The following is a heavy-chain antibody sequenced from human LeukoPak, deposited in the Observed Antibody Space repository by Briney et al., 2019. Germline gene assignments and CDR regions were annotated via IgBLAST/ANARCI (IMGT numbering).Heavy chain of an antibody. CDR1: GFTFSTYA. D-gene: IGHD5-24*01. V-gene: IGHV3-21*01. J-gene: IGHJ3*02. Sequence: GGSLRLSCAASGFTFSTYAMNWVRQAPGKGLEWVSSISSASSFIFYTDSVKGRFTISRDNAKNSLYLEMNSLRAEDTALYYCARETDRDGDIWADDAYDIWGQGTIVTVSS. CDR3: ARETDRDGDIWADDAYDI. CDR2: ISSASSFI.